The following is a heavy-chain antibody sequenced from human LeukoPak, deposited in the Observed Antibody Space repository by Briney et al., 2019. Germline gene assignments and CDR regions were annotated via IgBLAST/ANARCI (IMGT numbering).Heavy chain of an antibody. D-gene: IGHD6-13*01. V-gene: IGHV4-39*07. CDR1: GFTFSTYT. J-gene: IGHJ4*02. CDR2: IYYSGST. Sequence: GSLRLSCAASGFTFSTYTMNWVRQAPGKGLEWIGSIYYSGSTYYKPSLKSRVTISLDTSKNQFSLKLSSVTAADTAVYYCARAYSPPQWSPFDYWGQGTLVTVSS. CDR3: ARAYSPPQWSPFDY.